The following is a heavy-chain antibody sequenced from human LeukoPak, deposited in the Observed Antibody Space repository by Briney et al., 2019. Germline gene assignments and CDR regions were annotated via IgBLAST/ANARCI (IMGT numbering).Heavy chain of an antibody. CDR1: GYNFITYG. CDR3: ARVSVASSNSQRLPDYFYMDV. J-gene: IGHJ6*03. V-gene: IGHV1-18*01. Sequence: ASVKVSCKASGYNFITYGITWVRQAPGQGLEWMGWITDHNGDTHYAQKFQGRVTMTTDTSTSTAYMELRSLRSDDTAVFYCARVSVASSNSQRLPDYFYMDVWGKGTTVTVSS. D-gene: IGHD4-11*01. CDR2: ITDHNGDT.